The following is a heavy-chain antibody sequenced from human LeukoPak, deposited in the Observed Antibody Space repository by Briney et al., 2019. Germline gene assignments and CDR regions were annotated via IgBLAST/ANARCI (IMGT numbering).Heavy chain of an antibody. CDR1: GFTFSSYS. CDR2: ISSSSSYI. V-gene: IGHV3-21*01. CDR3: ARDHIIEHIVVVVAASPYYYYGMDV. J-gene: IGHJ6*04. Sequence: GGSLRLSCAASGFTFSSYSMNWVRQAPGKGLEWVSSISSSSSYIYYADSVKGRFTISRDNAKNSLYPQMNSLRAEDTAVYYCARDHIIEHIVVVVAASPYYYYGMDVWGKGTTVTVSS. D-gene: IGHD2-15*01.